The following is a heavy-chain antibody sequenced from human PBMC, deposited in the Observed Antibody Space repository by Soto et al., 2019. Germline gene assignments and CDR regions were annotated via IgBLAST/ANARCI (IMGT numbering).Heavy chain of an antibody. CDR3: ATRITVFGLLIPPFDP. Sequence: QVHLQQWGAGLLKPSETLSLTCAVYGGSVNGYYWNWIRQPPGKGLEWIGEINHTGGTHYNPALKSRVTMSVDTSKNQFTLRLSSVTAADTAIYYCATRITVFGLLIPPFDPWGQGTQVTVSS. CDR2: INHTGGT. D-gene: IGHD3-3*01. V-gene: IGHV4-34*02. CDR1: GGSVNGYY. J-gene: IGHJ5*02.